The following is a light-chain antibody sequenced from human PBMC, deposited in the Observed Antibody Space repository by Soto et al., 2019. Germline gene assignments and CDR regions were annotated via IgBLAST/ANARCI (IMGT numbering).Light chain of an antibody. J-gene: IGKJ3*01. CDR1: QGISSY. Sequence: IQLTQSPSSLSASVGDRVTITCRASQGISSYLAWYQQKPGKAPRLLIYATSTLQSGVPSRFSGSGSGTDFTLTISSLQPEDFATYYCQQLSSYPLTFGPGTKVDVK. CDR3: QQLSSYPLT. V-gene: IGKV1-9*01. CDR2: ATS.